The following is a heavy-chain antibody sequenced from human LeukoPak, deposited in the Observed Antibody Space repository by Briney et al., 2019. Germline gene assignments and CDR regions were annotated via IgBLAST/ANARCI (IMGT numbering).Heavy chain of an antibody. J-gene: IGHJ4*02. CDR2: ISGSGGGT. D-gene: IGHD3-9*01. CDR1: GITLSNYG. V-gene: IGHV3-23*01. Sequence: GGSLRLSCAVSGITLSNYGMSWVRQAPGKGLEWVAGISGSGGGTNYADSVKGRFTISRDNSKNTLYLQMNSLRAEDTAVYFCAKRGVVIRVILIGFHKEAYYFDAWGQGALVAVSS. CDR3: AKRGVVIRVILIGFHKEAYYFDA.